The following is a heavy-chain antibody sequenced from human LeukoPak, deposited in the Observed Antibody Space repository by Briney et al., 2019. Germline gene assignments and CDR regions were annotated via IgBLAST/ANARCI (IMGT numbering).Heavy chain of an antibody. CDR2: INHSGST. CDR1: GGSLSGYY. D-gene: IGHD6-6*01. J-gene: IGHJ4*02. V-gene: IGHV4-34*01. CDR3: TRRRWSSSSVIGY. Sequence: PSETLSLTSGVNGGSLSGYYWSWIRQTPSNELEWIGEINHSGSTNYNPSLKSRVTISVDTSKNQFYLTLNSLTAADTAVYYCTRRRWSSSSVIGYWGRGTRVTVSS.